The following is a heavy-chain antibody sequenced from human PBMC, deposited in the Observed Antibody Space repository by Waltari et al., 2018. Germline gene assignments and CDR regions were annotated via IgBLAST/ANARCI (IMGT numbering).Heavy chain of an antibody. CDR3: GGGGRGSSWSSDY. CDR2: MNPNSSNK. D-gene: IGHD6-13*01. J-gene: IGHJ4*02. Sequence: QVQLVHSGAEVQNPAASLYVSCQSSGYTFTGYYMPWVRGAPGQGLEWMGWMNPNSSNKDYAQKRQGGVISARNTTISTAYMGLSGLGAEDAAVYCGGGGGRGSSWSSDYWGQGTLVTVSS. CDR1: GYTFTGYY. V-gene: IGHV1-8*02.